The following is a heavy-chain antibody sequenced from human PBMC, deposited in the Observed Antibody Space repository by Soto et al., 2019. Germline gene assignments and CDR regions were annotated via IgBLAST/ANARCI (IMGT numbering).Heavy chain of an antibody. CDR3: ASPPVQLERHYYFDY. Sequence: PSETLSLTCTVSCGSINSGSYYWGWIRQPPGKGLEWIGSIYYSGSTYYNPSLRSRVTISVDTSKNQFSLKLSSVTAADTAVYYCASPPVQLERHYYFDYWGQGTLVTGSS. CDR2: IYYSGST. V-gene: IGHV4-39*01. J-gene: IGHJ4*02. D-gene: IGHD1-1*01. CDR1: CGSINSGSYY.